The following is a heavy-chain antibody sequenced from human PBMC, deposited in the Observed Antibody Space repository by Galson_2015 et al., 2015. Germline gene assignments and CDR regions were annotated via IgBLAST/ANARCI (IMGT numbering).Heavy chain of an antibody. CDR3: AAADDILTGYLY. J-gene: IGHJ1*01. D-gene: IGHD3-9*01. Sequence: SLRLSCAASGFTVSSDYKSWVRQAPGKGLEWVSVIYRGGSTHYADSVKGRFTISRDTSKKMLYLQINSLRAEDTAVYYCAAADDILTGYLYWGQGTLVTGSS. CDR1: GFTVSSDY. CDR2: IYRGGST. V-gene: IGHV3-53*01.